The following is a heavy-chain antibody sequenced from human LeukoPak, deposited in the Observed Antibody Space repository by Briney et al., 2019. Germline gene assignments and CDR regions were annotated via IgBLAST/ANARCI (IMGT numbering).Heavy chain of an antibody. Sequence: SETLSLTCAVSGGSVSSSNWWSWVRQPPGKGLEWIGEIYHSGSTNYNPSLKSRVTISVDKSKNQFSLKLSSVTAAETAVYYCLGYCSGGSCYSGFDYWGQGTLVTVSS. CDR2: IYHSGST. V-gene: IGHV4-4*02. CDR3: LGYCSGGSCYSGFDY. D-gene: IGHD2-15*01. J-gene: IGHJ4*02. CDR1: GGSVSSSNW.